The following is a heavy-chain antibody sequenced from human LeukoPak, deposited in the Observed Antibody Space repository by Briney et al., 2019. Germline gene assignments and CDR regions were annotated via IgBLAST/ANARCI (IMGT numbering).Heavy chain of an antibody. D-gene: IGHD6-13*01. CDR3: ARVSSSWSWGYYFDY. CDR2: IYTSGST. J-gene: IGHJ4*02. Sequence: KTSQTLSLTCTVSGGSISSGSYYWSWIRQPAGKGLEWIGRIYTSGSTNYNPSLKSRVTISVDTSKNQFSLKLSSVTAADTAVYYCARVSSSWSWGYYFDYWGQGTLVTVSS. V-gene: IGHV4-61*02. CDR1: GGSISSGSYY.